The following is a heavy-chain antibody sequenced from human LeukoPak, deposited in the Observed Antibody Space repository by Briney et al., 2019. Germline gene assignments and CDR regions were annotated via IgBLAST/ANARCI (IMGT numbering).Heavy chain of an antibody. D-gene: IGHD1-26*01. V-gene: IGHV4-4*07. Sequence: SETLSLTCTVSGGSVRNYYWSWIRQPAGKGLQWIGRIHTSGTTNYNPSLESRVTMSVDTSKNQFSLKLSSVTAADTAVYYCARDSGSQGRYFQYWGQGTLVTVSS. CDR3: ARDSGSQGRYFQY. J-gene: IGHJ1*01. CDR1: GGSVRNYY. CDR2: IHTSGTT.